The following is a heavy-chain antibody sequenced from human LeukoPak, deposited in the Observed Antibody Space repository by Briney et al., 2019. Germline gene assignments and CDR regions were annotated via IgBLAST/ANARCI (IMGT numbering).Heavy chain of an antibody. J-gene: IGHJ4*02. CDR1: GYSFTGYY. D-gene: IGHD2-2*01. CDR2: INPHSGGT. CDR3: ARPYCTITTCYLDS. Sequence: ASVTVSCKASGYSFTGYYMHWVRQAPGQGLEWMGWINPHSGGTSYAQKFQGRVTLTTDTSITTGYMELSRLRSDDTAVYYCARPYCTITTCYLDSWGQGTLVTVSS. V-gene: IGHV1-2*02.